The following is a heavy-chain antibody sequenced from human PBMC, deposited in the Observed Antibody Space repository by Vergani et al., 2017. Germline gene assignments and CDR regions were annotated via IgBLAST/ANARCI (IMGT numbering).Heavy chain of an antibody. CDR1: GGSISSYY. D-gene: IGHD2-2*02. Sequence: QVQLQESGPGLVKPSETLSLTCTVSGGSISSYYWSWIRQPAGNGLEWIGRIYTSGSTNYNPSLKSRVTMSVDTSKNQFSLKLSSVTAADTAVYYCARDREDIVVVPAAIAHHYYYYMDVWGKGTTVTVSS. CDR3: ARDREDIVVVPAAIAHHYYYYMDV. J-gene: IGHJ6*03. V-gene: IGHV4-4*07. CDR2: IYTSGST.